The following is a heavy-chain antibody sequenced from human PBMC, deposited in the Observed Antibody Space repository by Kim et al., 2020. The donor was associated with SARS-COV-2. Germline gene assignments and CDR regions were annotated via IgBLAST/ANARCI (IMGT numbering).Heavy chain of an antibody. J-gene: IGHJ4*02. V-gene: IGHV4-39*01. CDR1: GGSISSSSYY. Sequence: SETLSLTCTVSGGSISSSSYYWGWIRQPPGKGLEWIGSIYYSGSTYYNPSLKSRVTISVDTSKNQFSLKLSSVTAADTAVYYCARREVRSGCPDYWGQGT. D-gene: IGHD6-19*01. CDR2: IYYSGST. CDR3: ARREVRSGCPDY.